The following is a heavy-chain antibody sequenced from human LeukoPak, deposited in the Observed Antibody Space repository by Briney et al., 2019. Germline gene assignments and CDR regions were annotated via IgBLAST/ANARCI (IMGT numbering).Heavy chain of an antibody. V-gene: IGHV1-2*02. Sequence: GASVKVSCKASGYTYTDYYMHWVRQAPGQGLEWMGWINPNSDGTNYAQKFQGRVTMTRDTSISTAYMELSRLRSDDTAVYYCARDERRRYYDSSGYSHLDDYWGQGTLVTVSS. J-gene: IGHJ4*02. CDR1: GYTYTDYY. CDR2: INPNSDGT. CDR3: ARDERRRYYDSSGYSHLDDY. D-gene: IGHD3-22*01.